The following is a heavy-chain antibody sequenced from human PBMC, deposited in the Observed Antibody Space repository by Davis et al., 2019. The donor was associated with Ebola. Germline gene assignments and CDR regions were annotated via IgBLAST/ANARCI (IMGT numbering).Heavy chain of an antibody. D-gene: IGHD3-22*01. Sequence: ASVKVSCKASGYTFTNYYMHWVRQAPGQGLEWMGIINPSGGSTSYAQKFQGRVTMTRDTSTSTVYMELSSLRSEDTAVYYCARAIYYYDSSAYSDYWGQGTLVTVSS. CDR3: ARAIYYYDSSAYSDY. J-gene: IGHJ4*02. V-gene: IGHV1-46*01. CDR1: GYTFTNYY. CDR2: INPSGGST.